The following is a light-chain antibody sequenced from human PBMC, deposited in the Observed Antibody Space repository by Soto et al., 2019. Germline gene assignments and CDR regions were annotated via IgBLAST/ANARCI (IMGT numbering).Light chain of an antibody. Sequence: EIVLTQSPATLSLSPGERATLSCRASQSINRHLAWYRQKPGQAPRLLIYDASNRATGIPARFSGSGSGTDFSLTISSLEPEDFAVYYCQQRSTWPTFGQGTKGDIK. V-gene: IGKV3-11*01. J-gene: IGKJ1*01. CDR2: DAS. CDR3: QQRSTWPT. CDR1: QSINRH.